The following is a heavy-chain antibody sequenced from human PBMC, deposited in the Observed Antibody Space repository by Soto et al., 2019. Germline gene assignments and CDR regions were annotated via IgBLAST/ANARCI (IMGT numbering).Heavy chain of an antibody. Sequence: QLQLQESGSGLVKPSQTLSLTCAVSGGSISSGGYSWSWIRQPPGKGLEWLGYIYHTGSTYYNPSLKSGINMSADRCKSHGSPKLSAVAAAETAVYYCAREPEYDMLTGYLGGMDVWGQGTTVTVSS. CDR2: IYHTGST. J-gene: IGHJ6*02. CDR3: AREPEYDMLTGYLGGMDV. CDR1: GGSISSGGYS. D-gene: IGHD3-9*01. V-gene: IGHV4-30-2*01.